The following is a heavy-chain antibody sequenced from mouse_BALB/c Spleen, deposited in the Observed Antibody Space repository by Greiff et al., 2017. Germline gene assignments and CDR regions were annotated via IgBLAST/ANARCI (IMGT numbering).Heavy chain of an antibody. CDR1: GFNIKDTY. Sequence: VQLQQSGAELVKPGASVKLSCTASGFNIKDTYMHWVKQRPEQGLEWIGRIDPANGNTKYDPKFQGKATITADTSSNTAYLQLSSLTSEDTAVYYCASTQLGLPAMDYWGQGTSVTVSS. D-gene: IGHD3-1*01. V-gene: IGHV14-3*02. CDR3: ASTQLGLPAMDY. CDR2: IDPANGNT. J-gene: IGHJ4*01.